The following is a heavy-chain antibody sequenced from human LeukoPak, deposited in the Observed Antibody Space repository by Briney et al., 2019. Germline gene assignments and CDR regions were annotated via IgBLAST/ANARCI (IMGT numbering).Heavy chain of an antibody. CDR1: GFTFSSYA. Sequence: GGSLRLSCAASGFTFSSYAMSWVRQAPGKGLEWVSSISSSSSYIYYADSVKGRFTISRDNAKNSLYLQMNSLRAEDTAVYYCARGVVGYAFDIWGQGTMVTVSS. J-gene: IGHJ3*02. D-gene: IGHD2-21*01. V-gene: IGHV3-21*01. CDR3: ARGVVGYAFDI. CDR2: ISSSSSYI.